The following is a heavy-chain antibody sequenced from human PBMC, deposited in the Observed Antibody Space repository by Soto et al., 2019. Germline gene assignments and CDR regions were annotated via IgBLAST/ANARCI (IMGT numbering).Heavy chain of an antibody. D-gene: IGHD2-15*01. V-gene: IGHV4-61*01. CDR3: AREDYQVCSD. CDR1: GGTVSSGSYY. Sequence: SETLPLTCSVSGGTVSSGSYYWIWIRQPPGKGLEWIGYIYYSGSTNYNPSLKSRVTISVDTSKNQFSLKLSSVTAADTAVYDCAREDYQVCSDWGQGTLVTVSS. CDR2: IYYSGST. J-gene: IGHJ1*01.